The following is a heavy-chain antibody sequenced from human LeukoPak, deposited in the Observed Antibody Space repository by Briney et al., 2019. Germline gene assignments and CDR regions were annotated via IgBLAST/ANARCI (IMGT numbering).Heavy chain of an antibody. CDR2: IYYSGST. CDR1: GGSISSYY. CDR3: ARGLIVAAVENWFDP. V-gene: IGHV4-59*01. J-gene: IGHJ5*02. D-gene: IGHD6-13*01. Sequence: SETLSLTCTVSGGSISSYYWSWLRQPPGKGLEWIGYIYYSGSTNYNPSPKSRVTISVDTSKNQFSLKLSSVTAADTAVYYCARGLIVAAVENWFDPWGQGTLVTVSS.